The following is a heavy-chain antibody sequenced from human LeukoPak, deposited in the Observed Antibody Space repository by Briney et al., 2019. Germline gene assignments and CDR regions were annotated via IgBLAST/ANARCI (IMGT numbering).Heavy chain of an antibody. CDR1: RFTVSSNY. D-gene: IGHD5-18*01. J-gene: IGHJ4*02. V-gene: IGHV3-53*01. CDR2: IYSGGYT. Sequence: GGSLRHSCAVSRFTVSSNYMSWVRPAPGKGLAWVSSIYSGGYTFYADSVKGRFTISRDNSKNMLYLQMNTLRAEDTAVYYCAREWDTGYSYGLLFDYWGQGTLVTVSS. CDR3: AREWDTGYSYGLLFDY.